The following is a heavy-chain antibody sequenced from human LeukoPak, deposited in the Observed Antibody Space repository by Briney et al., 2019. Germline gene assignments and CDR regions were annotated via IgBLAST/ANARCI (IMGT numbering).Heavy chain of an antibody. CDR1: GGSTNSYY. CDR3: ARTVSGYYFNA. CDR2: VAYSGST. J-gene: IGHJ5*02. Sequence: SETLSLTCTVSGGSTNSYYWSWIRQSPGKALEWIGYVAYSGSTNYNPSHKSRVTISLDTSKNQFPLKLSSVTAADTAVYYCARTVSGYYFNAWGPGTLVTVFS. V-gene: IGHV4-59*01. D-gene: IGHD5-12*01.